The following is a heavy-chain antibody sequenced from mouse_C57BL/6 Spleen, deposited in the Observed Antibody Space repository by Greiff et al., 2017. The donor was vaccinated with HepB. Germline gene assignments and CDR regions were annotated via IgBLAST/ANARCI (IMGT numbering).Heavy chain of an antibody. J-gene: IGHJ2*01. CDR3: ARETYYSNYEGY. CDR2: IHPNSGST. CDR1: GYTFTSYW. Sequence: QVQLQQPGAELVKPGASVKLSCKASGYTFTSYWMHWVKQRPGQGLEWIGMIHPNSGSTNYNEKFKSKATLTVDKSSSTAYMQLSSLTSEDSAVYYGARETYYSNYEGYWGQGTTLTVPA. V-gene: IGHV1-64*01. D-gene: IGHD2-5*01.